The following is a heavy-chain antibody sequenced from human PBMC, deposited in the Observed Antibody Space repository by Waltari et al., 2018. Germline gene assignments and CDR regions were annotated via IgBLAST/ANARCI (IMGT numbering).Heavy chain of an antibody. V-gene: IGHV1-24*01. Sequence: QVQLVQSGAEVKKPGASVKVSCQVSGYTLPDLSIHWVRQAPGKGLEWMGGFDPEDGETIYAQKFQGRVTMTEDTSTDTAYMELSSLRSEDTAVYYCATTPHYDSSGHNGYWGQGTLVTVSS. D-gene: IGHD3-22*01. CDR3: ATTPHYDSSGHNGY. J-gene: IGHJ4*02. CDR1: GYTLPDLS. CDR2: FDPEDGET.